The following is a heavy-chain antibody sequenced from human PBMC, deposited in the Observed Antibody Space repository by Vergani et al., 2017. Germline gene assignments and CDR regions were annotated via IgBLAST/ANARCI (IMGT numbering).Heavy chain of an antibody. CDR2: IQFDGSNQ. V-gene: IGHV3-30*02. Sequence: QVPLAESGGGVVQRGGSLRLSCATSGFTLSNYDMQLIRQGPGQGLEFVAFIQFDGSNQYYAHSVKGRFTLARDFSKNPLYLQMNSLRTDDTATYYCAKHFRGWGIDYWGQGTQVIVSS. CDR3: AKHFRGWGIDY. D-gene: IGHD3-16*01. J-gene: IGHJ4*02. CDR1: GFTLSNYD.